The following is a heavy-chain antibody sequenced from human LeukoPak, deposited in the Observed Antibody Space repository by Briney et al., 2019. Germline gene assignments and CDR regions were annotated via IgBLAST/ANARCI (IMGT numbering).Heavy chain of an antibody. V-gene: IGHV3-11*01. CDR2: ITNSGSTI. CDR1: GFSFSDYY. Sequence: PGGSLRLSCAASGFSFSDYYMGWVRQAPGKGLEWISYITNSGSTIYYAESVKGRFTISRDDAKNSLYLQMNNLRAEDTAVYYCARDRDCGTTTCSVDYWGQGTLVTVSS. J-gene: IGHJ4*02. D-gene: IGHD2-2*01. CDR3: ARDRDCGTTTCSVDY.